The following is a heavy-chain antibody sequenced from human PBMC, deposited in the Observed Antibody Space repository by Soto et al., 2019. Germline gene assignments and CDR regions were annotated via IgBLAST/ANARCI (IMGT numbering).Heavy chain of an antibody. V-gene: IGHV3-48*02. CDR3: ARDDLSYGYDYYYYGMDV. J-gene: IGHJ6*02. CDR1: GFTFSSYS. D-gene: IGHD5-18*01. Sequence: GGSLRLSCAASGFTFSSYSMNWVRQAPGKGLEWVSYISSSSSTIYYADSVKGRFTISRDNAKNSLYLQMNSLRDEDTAVYYCARDDLSYGYDYYYYGMDVWGQGTTVTVSS. CDR2: ISSSSSTI.